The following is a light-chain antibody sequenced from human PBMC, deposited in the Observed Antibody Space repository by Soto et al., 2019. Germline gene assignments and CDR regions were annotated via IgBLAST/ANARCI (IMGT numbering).Light chain of an antibody. CDR3: CSYTSATTYV. J-gene: IGLJ1*01. CDR2: DVI. V-gene: IGLV2-14*03. CDR1: SSDVSAYNY. Sequence: VLTQAACVARAPGQLITISCTGTSSDVSAYNYASCYQQHHPGEAPKLIIYDVIHRPPGVSNRFSGSKSGNTASLTISGLQTEDEADYYCCSYTSATTYVFGTGTKVTLL.